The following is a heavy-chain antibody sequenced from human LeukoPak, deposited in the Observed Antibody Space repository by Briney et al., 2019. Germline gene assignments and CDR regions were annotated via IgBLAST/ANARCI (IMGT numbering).Heavy chain of an antibody. D-gene: IGHD3-22*01. J-gene: IGHJ4*02. CDR2: ISGDGGST. Sequence: PGGSLRLSCAASGFTFDDYAMHWVRQAPGEGLEWVSLISGDGGSTYYADSVKGRFTISRDNSKNSLYLQMNSLRTEDTALYYCAKDWGAYYDSSGFYSGDFDYWGQGTLVTVSS. CDR3: AKDWGAYYDSSGFYSGDFDY. CDR1: GFTFDDYA. V-gene: IGHV3-43*02.